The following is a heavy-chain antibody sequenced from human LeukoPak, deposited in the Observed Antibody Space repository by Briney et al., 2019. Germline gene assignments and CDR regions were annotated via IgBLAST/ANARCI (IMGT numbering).Heavy chain of an antibody. D-gene: IGHD3-22*01. V-gene: IGHV4-38-2*02. CDR2: IYRNGDT. J-gene: IGHJ6*03. CDR1: GGSISSDWY. CDR3: ARAKRDYYDNSGYESYYYFMDV. Sequence: SETLSLTCTVSGGSISSDWYWGWVRQPPGNGLEWIGAIYRNGDTYYNPSLKSRVTISLDTSKNQFSLRLNSVTAADTAVYYCARAKRDYYDNSGYESYYYFMDVWGKGTTATVSS.